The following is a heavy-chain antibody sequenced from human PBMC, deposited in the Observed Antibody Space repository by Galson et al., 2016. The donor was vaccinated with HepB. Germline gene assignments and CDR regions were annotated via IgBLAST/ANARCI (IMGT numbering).Heavy chain of an antibody. J-gene: IGHJ6*02. CDR2: DSMDGRRK. V-gene: IGHV3-30*03. CDR3: ARGGRDTAMDYYYYGMDV. CDR1: GFTFSNYG. D-gene: IGHD5-18*01. Sequence: SLRLSCAASGFTFSNYGMHWVRQAPGKGLEWVAADSMDGRRKFYSDSVKGRFTISRDNSNNMLFLQMDSLRAEDTAVYYCARGGRDTAMDYYYYGMDVWGQGTTVTVSS.